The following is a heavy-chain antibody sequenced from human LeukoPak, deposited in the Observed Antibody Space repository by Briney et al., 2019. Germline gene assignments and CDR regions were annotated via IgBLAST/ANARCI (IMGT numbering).Heavy chain of an antibody. J-gene: IGHJ6*01. CDR3: ARDRSYRSGSYSGYYYGMDV. V-gene: IGHV4-59*01. Sequence: SETLSLTCTVSGGSISSYYWSWIRQPPGKGLEWIGYIYYSGSTNYNPSLKSRVTISVDTSKNQFSLKLSSVTAADTAMYYCARDRSYRSGSYSGYYYGMDVWGQGTTVTVSS. CDR2: IYYSGST. D-gene: IGHD3-10*01. CDR1: GGSISSYY.